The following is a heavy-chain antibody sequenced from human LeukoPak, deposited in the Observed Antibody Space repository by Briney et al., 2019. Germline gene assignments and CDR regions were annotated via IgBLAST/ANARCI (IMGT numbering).Heavy chain of an antibody. CDR1: GGSISNYY. Sequence: SETLSLTCTVFGGSISNYYWSWIRQPPGKGLEWIGYIYYSGTTNYNPTNYNPSLKSRVTISVDTSKNQFSLKLSSVTAADTAVYYCARVPEDSGHDLGGFDYWGQGTLVTVSS. CDR2: IYYSGTTNYNPT. V-gene: IGHV4-59*01. J-gene: IGHJ4*02. CDR3: ARVPEDSGHDLGGFDY. D-gene: IGHD5-12*01.